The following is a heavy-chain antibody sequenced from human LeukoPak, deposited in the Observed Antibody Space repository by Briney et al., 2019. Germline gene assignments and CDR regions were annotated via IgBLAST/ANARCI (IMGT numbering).Heavy chain of an antibody. CDR2: IKQDGGEI. V-gene: IGHV3-7*03. D-gene: IGHD6-13*01. Sequence: AGGSLRLSCAASGFTFSRYWMSWVRQVPRKGLEWVANIKQDGGEIYYVDSVKGRFTISRDNAKNSLYLQMNSLRAEDTAVYYCAKDRVAAASGWFDPWGQGTLVTVSS. CDR1: GFTFSRYW. CDR3: AKDRVAAASGWFDP. J-gene: IGHJ5*02.